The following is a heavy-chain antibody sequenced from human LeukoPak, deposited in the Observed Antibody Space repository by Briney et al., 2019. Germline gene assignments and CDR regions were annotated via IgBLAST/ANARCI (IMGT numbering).Heavy chain of an antibody. CDR1: GYPFTSYY. CDR3: ARDKAVRLQYYYYYYGMDV. D-gene: IGHD4-11*01. J-gene: IGHJ6*02. Sequence: ASVEVSLQASGYPFTSYYKHRVPPAPGTGLEWVGIINPSGCSTSYAQKFQGRVTMTRDTSTSTVYMELSSLRSEDTAVYYCARDKAVRLQYYYYYYGMDVWGQGTTVTVSS. CDR2: INPSGCST. V-gene: IGHV1-46*01.